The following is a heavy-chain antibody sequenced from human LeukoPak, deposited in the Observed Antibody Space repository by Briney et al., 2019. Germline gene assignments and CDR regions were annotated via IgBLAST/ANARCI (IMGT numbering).Heavy chain of an antibody. CDR3: ARAPDLYGDHYYFDY. D-gene: IGHD4-17*01. Sequence: GASVKVSCKASGYTFTSYGISWVRQAPGQGLEWMGWISAYNGNTNYAQKFQGRVTMTRDTSISTAYMELSRLRSDDTAVYYCARAPDLYGDHYYFDYWGQGTLVTVSS. J-gene: IGHJ4*02. CDR1: GYTFTSYG. CDR2: ISAYNGNT. V-gene: IGHV1-18*01.